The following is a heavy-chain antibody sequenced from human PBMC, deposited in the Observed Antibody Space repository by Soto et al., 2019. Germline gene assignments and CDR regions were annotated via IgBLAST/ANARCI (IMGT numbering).Heavy chain of an antibody. CDR1: GFTFSSYW. CDR3: ARTAIWGSPDY. V-gene: IGHV3-74*01. Sequence: GGSLRLSCAASGFTFSSYWMHWVRQAPGKGLVWVSRINSDGSSTSYADSVKGRFTISRDNAKNTLYLQMNSLRAEDTAVYYCARTAIWGSPDYWGQGTLVTVSS. J-gene: IGHJ4*02. D-gene: IGHD3-16*01. CDR2: INSDGSST.